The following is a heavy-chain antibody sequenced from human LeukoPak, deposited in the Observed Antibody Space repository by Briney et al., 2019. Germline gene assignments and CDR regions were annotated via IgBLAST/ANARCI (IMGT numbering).Heavy chain of an antibody. CDR3: ARAPPMVV. Sequence: GASVKVSCKASGYTFTGYYIHWVRQAPGQGLEWMGCINPNSGDTSYAQKFQGSVTMTGDTSITTAFMELSRLTSDDTAMYYCARAPPMVVWGQGTRLTVSS. V-gene: IGHV1-2*02. CDR1: GYTFTGYY. J-gene: IGHJ6*01. CDR2: INPNSGDT.